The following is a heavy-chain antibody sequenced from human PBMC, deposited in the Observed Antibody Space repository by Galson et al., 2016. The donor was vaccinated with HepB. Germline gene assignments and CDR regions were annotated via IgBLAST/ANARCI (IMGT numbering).Heavy chain of an antibody. J-gene: IGHJ4*02. CDR1: GFTFSTYG. V-gene: IGHV3-30*18. D-gene: IGHD6-19*01. Sequence: SLRLSCAASGFTFSTYGMHWVRQGPGKGLEWVAIISYDGSNKYYADSVKGRFTISRDNSRNTVFLQMNSLTAEDTAVYYCAKAPSGWSYYFDYWGQGILVTVSS. CDR2: ISYDGSNK. CDR3: AKAPSGWSYYFDY.